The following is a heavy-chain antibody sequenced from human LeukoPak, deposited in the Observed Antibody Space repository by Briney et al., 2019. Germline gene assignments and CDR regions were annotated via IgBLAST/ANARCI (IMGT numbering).Heavy chain of an antibody. J-gene: IGHJ4*02. CDR1: GFTFSSYG. V-gene: IGHV3-30*18. CDR3: AKDGGAGYCSGGSCYTAY. CDR2: ISYGGSNK. Sequence: GRSLRLSCAASGFTFSSYGMHWVRQAPGKGLEWVAVISYGGSNKYYADSVKGRFTISRDNSKNTLYLQMNSLRAEDTAVYYCAKDGGAGYCSGGSCYTAYWGQGTLVTVSS. D-gene: IGHD2-15*01.